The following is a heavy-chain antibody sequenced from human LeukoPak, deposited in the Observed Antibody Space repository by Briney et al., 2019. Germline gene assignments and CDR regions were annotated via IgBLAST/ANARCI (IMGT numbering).Heavy chain of an antibody. D-gene: IGHD3-10*01. CDR2: FDPEDGET. CDR3: ATGRSSITMVRGVIPH. V-gene: IGHV1-24*01. CDR1: GYTLTELS. Sequence: ASVKVSCKVSGYTLTELSMHWVRQAPGKGLEWMGGFDPEDGETIYAQKFQGRVTMTEDTSTDTAYMELSSLRSVDTAVYYCATGRSSITMVRGVIPHWGQGTLVTVSS. J-gene: IGHJ4*02.